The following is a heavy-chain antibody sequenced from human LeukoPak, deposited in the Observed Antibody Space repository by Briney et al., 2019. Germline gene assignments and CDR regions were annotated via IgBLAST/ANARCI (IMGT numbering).Heavy chain of an antibody. J-gene: IGHJ4*02. CDR3: ARDKGDYDTSGSLFVF. V-gene: IGHV3-30*04. Sequence: GGSLRLSCAASGFSFSTYGMHWVRQAPGKGLEWVTLISHDGKIKCDADSVKGRFTISRDNAKNSLYLQMNSLRVEDTAVYYCARDKGDYDTSGSLFVFGGQGTLVTVSS. D-gene: IGHD3-22*01. CDR2: ISHDGKIK. CDR1: GFSFSTYG.